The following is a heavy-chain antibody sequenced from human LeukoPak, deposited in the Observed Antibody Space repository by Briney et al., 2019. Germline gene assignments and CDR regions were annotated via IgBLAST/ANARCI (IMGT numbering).Heavy chain of an antibody. Sequence: GGSLRLSCAASGFTFSDYYMSWIRQAPGKGLEWFSYISTSGTITHYADSVKGRFTISRDNAKNSLYLQMNSLRAEDTAVYYCARGAGPLFDPWGQGTLVTASS. J-gene: IGHJ5*02. CDR1: GFTFSDYY. CDR2: ISTSGTIT. CDR3: ARGAGPLFDP. V-gene: IGHV3-11*01.